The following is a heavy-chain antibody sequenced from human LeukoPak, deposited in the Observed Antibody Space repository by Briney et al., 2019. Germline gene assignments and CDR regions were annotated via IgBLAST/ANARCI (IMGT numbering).Heavy chain of an antibody. CDR1: GGTFSSYA. CDR3: ARASDCSGGSCPISY. J-gene: IGHJ4*02. Sequence: GASVKVSCKASGGTFSSYAISWVRQPPGQGLEWMGRIIPIFGTANYAQKFQGRVTITTDESTSTAYMELSSLRSEDTAVYYCARASDCSGGSCPISYWGQGTLVTVSS. CDR2: IIPIFGTA. V-gene: IGHV1-69*05. D-gene: IGHD2-15*01.